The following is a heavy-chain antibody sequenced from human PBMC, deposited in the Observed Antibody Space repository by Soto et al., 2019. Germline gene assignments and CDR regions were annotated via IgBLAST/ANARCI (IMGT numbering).Heavy chain of an antibody. J-gene: IGHJ3*02. CDR2: IGTAGDT. D-gene: IGHD5-12*01. CDR3: ARVLAPSTNSGYDYAFDI. Sequence: GGSLRLSCAASGLTFCSYDMHWVRNATGKGLEWVSAIGTAGDTYYPGSVKGRFTISRENAKNSLYLQMNSLRAGDTAVYYCARVLAPSTNSGYDYAFDIWGQGTMVTVSS. V-gene: IGHV3-13*01. CDR1: GLTFCSYD.